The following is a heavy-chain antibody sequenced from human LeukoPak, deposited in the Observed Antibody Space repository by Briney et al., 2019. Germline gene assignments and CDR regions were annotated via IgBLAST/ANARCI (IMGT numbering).Heavy chain of an antibody. V-gene: IGHV1-69*13. D-gene: IGHD2-15*01. CDR3: AREKGYCSGGSCPNNYYGMDV. CDR1: GGTFSSYA. J-gene: IGHJ6*02. CDR2: IIPIFGTA. Sequence: SVKVSCKASGGTFSSYAISWVRQAPGQGLEWMGGIIPIFGTANYAQKFQGRVTITADESTSTAYMELSSLRSEDTAVYYCAREKGYCSGGSCPNNYYGMDVWGQGTTGTVSS.